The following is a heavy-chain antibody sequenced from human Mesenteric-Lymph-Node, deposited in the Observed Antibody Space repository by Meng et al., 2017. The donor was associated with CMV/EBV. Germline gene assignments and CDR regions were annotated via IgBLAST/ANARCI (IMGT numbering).Heavy chain of an antibody. V-gene: IGHV3-74*01. Sequence: GSLRLSCAASGFTFSNYWMHWVRQVPGEGLVWVSRINSEGSRTDYADSVKGRFTISRDSAKNTLYLQMNSLRAEDTAVYYCARVSGASWFDPWGQGTQVTVSS. CDR1: GFTFSNYW. CDR3: ARVSGASWFDP. CDR2: INSEGSRT. J-gene: IGHJ5*02. D-gene: IGHD7-27*01.